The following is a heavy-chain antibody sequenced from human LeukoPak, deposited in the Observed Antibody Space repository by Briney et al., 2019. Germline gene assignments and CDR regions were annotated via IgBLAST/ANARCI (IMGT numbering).Heavy chain of an antibody. Sequence: GGSLRLSCAASGFTFSSYEMNWVRQAPGKGLEWVAVIWYDGSNKYYAGSVKGRFTISRDNSKNTLYLQMNSLRAEDTAVYYCARGIAVAGIYFDYWGQGTLVTVSS. D-gene: IGHD6-19*01. CDR3: ARGIAVAGIYFDY. J-gene: IGHJ4*02. CDR2: IWYDGSNK. CDR1: GFTFSSYE. V-gene: IGHV3-33*08.